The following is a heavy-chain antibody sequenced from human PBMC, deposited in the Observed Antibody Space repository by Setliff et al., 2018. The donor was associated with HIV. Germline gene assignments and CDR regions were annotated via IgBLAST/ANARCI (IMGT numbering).Heavy chain of an antibody. J-gene: IGHJ3*02. D-gene: IGHD3-22*01. CDR2: IIPIFGTA. V-gene: IGHV1-69*05. CDR1: GGTFSSYA. Sequence: GASVKVSCKASGGTFSSYAISWVRQAPGQGLEWMGGIIPIFGTANYAQKFQGRVTMTRDTSTSTVYMELSSLRSEDTAVYYCARARITMIGDAFDIWGQGTMVTVSS. CDR3: ARARITMIGDAFDI.